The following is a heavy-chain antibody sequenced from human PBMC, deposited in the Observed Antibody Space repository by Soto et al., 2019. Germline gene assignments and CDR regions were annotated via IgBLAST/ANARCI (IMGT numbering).Heavy chain of an antibody. CDR3: ARCKSSGPLYYFDT. CDR1: NGSFSDYF. V-gene: IGHV4-34*01. D-gene: IGHD6-19*01. CDR2: IKESGFA. Sequence: SETLSLTCGVSNGSFSDYFWNWIRQPPGKGLEWIGEIKESGFATYNPSLKRRVTMSVDTANNQFSLKVTSATAADTAVYYCARCKSSGPLYYFDTWGQGTTFPVSS. J-gene: IGHJ4*02.